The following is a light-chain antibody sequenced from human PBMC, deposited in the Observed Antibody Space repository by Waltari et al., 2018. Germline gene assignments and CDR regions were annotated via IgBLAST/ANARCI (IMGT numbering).Light chain of an antibody. CDR3: LLSYSGARV. J-gene: IGLJ2*01. CDR1: TGAVTTGHY. CDR2: DTS. V-gene: IGLV7-46*01. Sequence: QAVVTQEPSLTVSPGGTVTLTCGSSTGAVTTGHYPYWFQQQSGRAPRTLISDTSNKHSWTPARFSGSLLGGKAALTLSGAQPEDEAEYYCLLSYSGARVFGGGTKLTVL.